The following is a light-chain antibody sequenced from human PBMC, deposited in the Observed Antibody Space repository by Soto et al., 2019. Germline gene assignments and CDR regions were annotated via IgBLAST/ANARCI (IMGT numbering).Light chain of an antibody. Sequence: MTQSPLSLPVTPGEPASISCRSSQSLLHSNGYNYLDWYQQKPGKAPKLLIYAASSLQSGVPSRFSGSGSGTDFTLTVSSLQPEDFATYYCHQSYDIPTFGQGTRLEIK. J-gene: IGKJ5*01. CDR2: AAS. V-gene: IGKV1-39*01. CDR1: QSLLHSNGYNY. CDR3: HQSYDIPT.